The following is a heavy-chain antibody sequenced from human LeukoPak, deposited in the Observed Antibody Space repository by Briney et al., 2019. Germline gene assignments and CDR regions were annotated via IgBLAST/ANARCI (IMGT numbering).Heavy chain of an antibody. CDR1: GGSISSYY. V-gene: IGHV4-59*01. CDR3: ARIGFKAYYYDSSGYYGGFDP. CDR2: IYYSGST. Sequence: PSETLSLTCTVSGGSISSYYWSWIRQPPGKGLEWIGYIYYSGSTNYNPSLKSRVTISVDTSKNQFSLKLSSVTAADTAVYYCARIGFKAYYYDSSGYYGGFDPWGQGTLVTVSS. D-gene: IGHD3-22*01. J-gene: IGHJ5*02.